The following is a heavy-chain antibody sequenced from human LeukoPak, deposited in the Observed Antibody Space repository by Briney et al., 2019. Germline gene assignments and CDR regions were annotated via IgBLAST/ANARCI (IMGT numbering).Heavy chain of an antibody. V-gene: IGHV3-74*01. Sequence: GGSLRLSCAASGFTFSSYWMNWVRQAPGKGLVWVSCIKPDGSSMSYADSVQGRFTISRDNAKNTLYLQMNSLRAEDTAVYYCATLYGGSTDYWGQGTLVTVSS. J-gene: IGHJ4*02. CDR3: ATLYGGSTDY. CDR1: GFTFSSYW. CDR2: IKPDGSSM. D-gene: IGHD5-12*01.